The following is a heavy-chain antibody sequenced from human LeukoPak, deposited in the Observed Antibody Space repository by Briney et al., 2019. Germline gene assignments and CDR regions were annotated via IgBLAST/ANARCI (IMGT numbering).Heavy chain of an antibody. D-gene: IGHD4-11*01. CDR1: GYTFTIFD. Sequence: ASVKVSCKASGYTFTIFDINWVRQATGQGLEWLGWMNPNSGKTGCAQNFQGRLTITWNTSINTAYMELGSLRPEDTAVYYCARIDYSNAFDIWGRGTMVTVSS. J-gene: IGHJ3*02. CDR2: MNPNSGKT. CDR3: ARIDYSNAFDI. V-gene: IGHV1-8*02.